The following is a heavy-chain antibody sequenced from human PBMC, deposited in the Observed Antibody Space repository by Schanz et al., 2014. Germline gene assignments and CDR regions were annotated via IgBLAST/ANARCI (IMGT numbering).Heavy chain of an antibody. CDR2: ISGSGGST. Sequence: EEQLVESGGGLVQPGGSLRLSCVASGFTFSSYALHWVRQAPGKGLEWVSAISGSGGSTYYADSVKGRFTISRDNSKNTLYLQMNSLRAEDTAVYYCAKGRFGELSAFDIWGQGTMVTVSS. CDR1: GFTFSSYA. D-gene: IGHD3-10*01. CDR3: AKGRFGELSAFDI. J-gene: IGHJ3*02. V-gene: IGHV3-23*04.